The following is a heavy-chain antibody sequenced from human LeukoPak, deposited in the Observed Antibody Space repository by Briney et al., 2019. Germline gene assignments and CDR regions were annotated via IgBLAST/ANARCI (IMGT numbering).Heavy chain of an antibody. V-gene: IGHV4-59*01. D-gene: IGHD5-18*01. CDR3: ARQPTWIRDWFDP. CDR2: IYYSGST. Sequence: PSETLSLTCTVSGGSISSYYWSWIRQPPGKGLEWIGYIYYSGSTNYNPSLKSRVTISVDTSKNQFSLKLSSVTAADTAVYYCARQPTWIRDWFDPWGQGTLVTVSS. CDR1: GGSISSYY. J-gene: IGHJ5*02.